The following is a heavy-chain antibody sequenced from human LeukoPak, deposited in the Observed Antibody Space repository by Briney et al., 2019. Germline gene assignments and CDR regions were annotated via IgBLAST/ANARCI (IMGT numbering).Heavy chain of an antibody. D-gene: IGHD6-13*01. V-gene: IGHV3-48*03. CDR2: ISSSGSTI. J-gene: IGHJ4*02. CDR3: ARSSIAAAGMGFDY. Sequence: GGSLRLSCAASGFTFSSYEMNWVRQAPGKGLEWVSYISSSGSTIYYADSVKGRFTISRDNAKNSLYLQMNSLRAEDTAVYYCARSSIAAAGMGFDYWGQGTLVTVSS. CDR1: GFTFSSYE.